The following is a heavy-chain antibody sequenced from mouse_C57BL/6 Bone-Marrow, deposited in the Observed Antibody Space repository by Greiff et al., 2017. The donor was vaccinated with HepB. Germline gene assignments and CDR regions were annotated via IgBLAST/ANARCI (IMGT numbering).Heavy chain of an antibody. CDR1: GYTFTNYW. J-gene: IGHJ4*01. V-gene: IGHV1-63*01. Sequence: QVQLQQSGAELVRPGTSVKMSCKASGYTFTNYWIGWAKQRPGHGLEWIGDIYPGGGYTNYNEKFKGKATLTADKSSSTAYMQFSSLTSEDSAIYYCARQGAQAFYAMDYWGQGTSVTVSS. D-gene: IGHD3-2*02. CDR2: IYPGGGYT. CDR3: ARQGAQAFYAMDY.